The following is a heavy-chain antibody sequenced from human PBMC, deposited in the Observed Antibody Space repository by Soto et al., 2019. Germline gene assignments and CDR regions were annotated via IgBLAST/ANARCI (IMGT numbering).Heavy chain of an antibody. CDR3: AKDLVKIHDYSNYERVWWFDP. CDR1: GFTFSSYA. J-gene: IGHJ5*02. CDR2: ISGSGGST. D-gene: IGHD4-4*01. V-gene: IGHV3-23*01. Sequence: GGSLRLSCAASGFTFSSYAMSWVRQAPGKGLEWVSAISGSGGSTYYADSVKGRFTISRDNSKNTLYLQMNSLRAEDTAVYYCAKDLVKIHDYSNYERVWWFDPWGQGTLVTVSS.